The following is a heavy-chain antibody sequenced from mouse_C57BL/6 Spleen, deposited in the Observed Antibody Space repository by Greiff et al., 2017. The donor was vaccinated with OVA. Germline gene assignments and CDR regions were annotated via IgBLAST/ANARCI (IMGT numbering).Heavy chain of an antibody. CDR2: ISSGSSTI. CDR3: ASPYDYDEGAWFAD. Sequence: EVKLVESGGGLVKPGGSLKLSCAASGFTFSDYGMHWVRQAPEKGLEWVAYISSGSSTIYYADTVKGRFTISRDNAKNTLFLQMTSLRSEDTAMYYCASPYDYDEGAWFADWGQGTLVTVSA. J-gene: IGHJ3*01. D-gene: IGHD2-4*01. CDR1: GFTFSDYG. V-gene: IGHV5-17*01.